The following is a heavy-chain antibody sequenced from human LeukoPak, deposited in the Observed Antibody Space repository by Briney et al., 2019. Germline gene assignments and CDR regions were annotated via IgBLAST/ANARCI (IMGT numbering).Heavy chain of an antibody. CDR1: GFTFRSYA. CDR2: ILYDGSNQ. V-gene: IGHV3-30-3*01. Sequence: GGSLRLSCAASGFTFRSYAMHWVRQAPGKGLEWVGVILYDGSNQYYADSVKGRFTISRDNSKNTLYLQMNSLRPEDTAVYYCAKRPDGYSYGMDVWGQGTTVTVSS. CDR3: AKRPDGYSYGMDV. J-gene: IGHJ6*02.